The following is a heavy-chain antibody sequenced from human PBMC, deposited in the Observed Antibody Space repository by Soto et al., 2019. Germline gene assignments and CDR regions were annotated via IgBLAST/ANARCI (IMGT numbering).Heavy chain of an antibody. D-gene: IGHD6-6*01. CDR2: IYYSGST. J-gene: IGHJ5*02. V-gene: IGHV4-59*01. CDR3: ARDGSIAVRGRDWFDP. CDR1: GGSISSYY. Sequence: SETLSLTCTVSGGSISSYYWSWIRQPPGKGLEWIGYIYYSGSTNYNPSLKSRVTISVDTSKNQFSLKLSSVTAADTAVYYCARDGSIAVRGRDWFDPWGQGTPVTVSS.